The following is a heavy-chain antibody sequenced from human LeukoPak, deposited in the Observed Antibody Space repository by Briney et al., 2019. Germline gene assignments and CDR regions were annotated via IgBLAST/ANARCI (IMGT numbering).Heavy chain of an antibody. CDR2: IYYSGST. D-gene: IGHD3-22*01. Sequence: SETLSLTCTVSGGSINSGDNYWSWIRQPPGKGLEWIGYIYYSGSTYYSPSLKSRVTISVDRSKNQFSLKLSSVTAADTAVYYCARSYDSSGSGFDYWGQGTLVTVSS. J-gene: IGHJ4*02. CDR1: GGSINSGDNY. V-gene: IGHV4-30-2*01. CDR3: ARSYDSSGSGFDY.